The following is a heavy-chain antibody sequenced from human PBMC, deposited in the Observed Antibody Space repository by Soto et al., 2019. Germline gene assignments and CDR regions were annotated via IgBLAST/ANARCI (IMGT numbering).Heavy chain of an antibody. CDR2: IIPIFGTA. J-gene: IGHJ4*02. Sequence: GASVKVSCKASGGTFSSYAISWVRQAPGQGLEWMGGIIPIFGTANYAQKFQGRVTITADESTSTAYMELSSLRSEDTAVYYCARDYYDSSGLSIRFDYWGQGTLVTVSS. V-gene: IGHV1-69*13. D-gene: IGHD3-22*01. CDR1: GGTFSSYA. CDR3: ARDYYDSSGLSIRFDY.